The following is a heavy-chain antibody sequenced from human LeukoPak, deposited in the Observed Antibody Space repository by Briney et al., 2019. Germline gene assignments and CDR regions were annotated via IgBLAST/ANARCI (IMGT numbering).Heavy chain of an antibody. V-gene: IGHV4-39*01. J-gene: IGHJ4*02. CDR1: GGSISSNSYY. Sequence: SETLPLTGTVSGGSISSNSYYWGRIRQPPAKGLEWIGSIYYSGSTYYNPSLKSRVTISVDTSKNQFSLKLSSVTAADTAVYYCARQGYGYNFHLFVSNYWGQGTLVTVSS. D-gene: IGHD5-24*01. CDR3: ARQGYGYNFHLFVSNY. CDR2: IYYSGST.